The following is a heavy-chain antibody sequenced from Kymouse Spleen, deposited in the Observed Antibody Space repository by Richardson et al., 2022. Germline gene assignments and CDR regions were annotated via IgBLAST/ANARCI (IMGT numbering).Heavy chain of an antibody. CDR1: GGSFSGYY. Sequence: QVQLQQWGAGLLKPSETLSLTCAVYGGSFSGYYWSWIRQPPGKGLEWIGEINHSGSTNYNPSLKSRVTISVDTSKNQFSLKLSSVTAADTAVYYCAREDYSNFYFDYWGQGTLVTVSS. J-gene: IGHJ4*02. D-gene: IGHD4-11,IGHD4-11*01. CDR2: INHSGST. CDR3: AREDYSNFYFDY. V-gene: IGHV4-34*01.